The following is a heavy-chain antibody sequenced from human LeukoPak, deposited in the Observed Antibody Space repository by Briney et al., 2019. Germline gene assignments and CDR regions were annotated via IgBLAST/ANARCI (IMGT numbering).Heavy chain of an antibody. J-gene: IGHJ6*04. CDR2: ISYDGSKK. Sequence: GGSLRLSCAASGFTFSSYAMSWARQAPGKGLEWVAVISYDGSKKYYADSVKGRFTISRDDSKNTLYLQMNSLRAEDTAVYYCANTVNYYYYYYDMDVWGKGTTVTVSS. D-gene: IGHD4-17*01. V-gene: IGHV3-30*18. CDR3: ANTVNYYYYYYDMDV. CDR1: GFTFSSYA.